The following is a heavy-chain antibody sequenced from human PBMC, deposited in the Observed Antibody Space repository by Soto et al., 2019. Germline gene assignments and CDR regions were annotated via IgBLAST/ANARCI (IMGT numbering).Heavy chain of an antibody. CDR1: GYTFTSYA. CDR3: ARENHDYSSLYYYYGMDV. V-gene: IGHV1-3*01. J-gene: IGHJ6*02. D-gene: IGHD4-4*01. CDR2: INAGNGNT. Sequence: AASVKVSCKASGYTFTSYAMHWVRQAPGQRLEWMGWINAGNGNTKYSQKFQGRVTITRDTSASTAYMELSSLRSEDTAVYYCARENHDYSSLYYYYGMDVWGQGTTVTVS.